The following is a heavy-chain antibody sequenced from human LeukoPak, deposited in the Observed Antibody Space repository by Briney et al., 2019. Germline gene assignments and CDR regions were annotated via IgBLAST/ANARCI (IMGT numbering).Heavy chain of an antibody. Sequence: QPGGSLRLSCAASGFSVSSNYMSWVRQAPGKGLAWVAVIYNSGTTKYADSVKGRFTIARDSSKNTLYLQMNSLRAEDTAVYYCARAIAVAGPYYFDYWGQGTLVTVSS. V-gene: IGHV3-53*01. D-gene: IGHD6-19*01. CDR3: ARAIAVAGPYYFDY. J-gene: IGHJ4*02. CDR2: IYNSGTT. CDR1: GFSVSSNY.